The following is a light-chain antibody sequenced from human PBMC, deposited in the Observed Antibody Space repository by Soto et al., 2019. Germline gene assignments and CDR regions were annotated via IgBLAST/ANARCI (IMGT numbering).Light chain of an antibody. CDR3: QQYYSYPWT. Sequence: AIRMTQSPSSLSASTGDRVTITCRASQGISSYLAWYQQKPGKAPKLLIYAASTLQSGVPSRFSGSGSGTDFTLTISCLKSEDFATYYCQQYYSYPWTFGKGTKVEIK. CDR1: QGISSY. V-gene: IGKV1-8*01. CDR2: AAS. J-gene: IGKJ1*01.